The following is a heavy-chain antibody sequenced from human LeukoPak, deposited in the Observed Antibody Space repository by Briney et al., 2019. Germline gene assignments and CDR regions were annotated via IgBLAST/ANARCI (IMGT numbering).Heavy chain of an antibody. D-gene: IGHD3-10*01. CDR1: GYTLTSYE. Sequence: GASVKVSCKASGYTLTSYEINWVRQATGHGLEWMGWMNPNRGNTGHAQKFQGRVTMTRNTSISTAYMELSSLRSEDTAVYYCARDYFGSGRGYYYMDVWGKGTTVTVSS. CDR3: ARDYFGSGRGYYYMDV. CDR2: MNPNRGNT. J-gene: IGHJ6*03. V-gene: IGHV1-8*01.